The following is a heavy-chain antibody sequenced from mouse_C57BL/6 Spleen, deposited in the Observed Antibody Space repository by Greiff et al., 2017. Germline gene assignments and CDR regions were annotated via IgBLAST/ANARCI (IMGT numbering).Heavy chain of an antibody. CDR1: GYAFTNYL. D-gene: IGHD1-1*01. J-gene: IGHJ1*03. CDR2: INPGSGGT. Sequence: VQLQRSGAELVRPGTSVKVSCKASGYAFTNYLIEWVKQRPGQGLEWIGVINPGSGGTNYNEKFKGKATLTADKSSSTAYMQLSSLTSEDSAVYVCARGYYYGSGYWYFDVWGTGTTVTVSA. V-gene: IGHV1-54*01. CDR3: ARGYYYGSGYWYFDV.